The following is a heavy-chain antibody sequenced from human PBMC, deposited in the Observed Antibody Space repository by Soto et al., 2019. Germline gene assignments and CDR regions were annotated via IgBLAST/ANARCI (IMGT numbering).Heavy chain of an antibody. CDR2: ISYDGSNK. D-gene: IGHD3-22*01. V-gene: IGHV3-30-3*01. CDR3: ARTHYYDSSGPY. J-gene: IGHJ4*02. Sequence: GGSLRLSCAASGFTFSSYAMHWVRQAPGKGLEWVAVISYDGSNKYYADSVKGRFTISRDNSKNTLYLQMNSLRAEDTAVYYCARTHYYDSSGPYWGQGTLVTSPQ. CDR1: GFTFSSYA.